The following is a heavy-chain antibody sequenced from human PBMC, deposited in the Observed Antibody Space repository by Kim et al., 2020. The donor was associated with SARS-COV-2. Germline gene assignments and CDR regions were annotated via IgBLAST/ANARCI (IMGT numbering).Heavy chain of an antibody. CDR1: GFTFSSYE. Sequence: GGSLRLSCAASGFTFSSYEMNWVRQAPGKGLEWVSYISSSGSTIYYADSVKGRFTISRDNAKNSLYLQMNSLRAEDTAVYYCASDTLKDYYYGMDVWGQGTTVTVSS. V-gene: IGHV3-48*03. J-gene: IGHJ6*02. CDR3: ASDTLKDYYYGMDV. CDR2: ISSSGSTI.